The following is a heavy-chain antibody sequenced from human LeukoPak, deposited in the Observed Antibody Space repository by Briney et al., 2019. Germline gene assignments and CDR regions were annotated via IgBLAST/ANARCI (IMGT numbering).Heavy chain of an antibody. CDR1: GFTVSSSY. V-gene: IGHV3-66*01. D-gene: IGHD1-1*01. Sequence: AGGSLRLSCAASGFTVSSSYISWVRQAPGKGLEWVSVMYSGGNTYYADSVKGRFTISRDKSKNTLYLQMNSLRAEDTAVYYCTRVGSSGSVDYWGQGTLVTVSS. CDR3: TRVGSSGSVDY. CDR2: MYSGGNT. J-gene: IGHJ4*02.